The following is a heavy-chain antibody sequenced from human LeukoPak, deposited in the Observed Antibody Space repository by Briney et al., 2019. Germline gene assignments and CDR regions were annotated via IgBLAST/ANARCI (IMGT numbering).Heavy chain of an antibody. CDR3: ARGTAVRRDESYYYSYMDV. J-gene: IGHJ6*04. V-gene: IGHV3-23*01. CDR2: ISGSGGGT. D-gene: IGHD3-22*01. CDR1: GFTFDNYA. Sequence: GGFLRLSCAASGFTFDNYAMSWVRQAPGKGLGLEWVSSISGSGGGTHYADSVKGRFTISRDNSKNTLYLQMNSLRAEDTAVYYCARGTAVRRDESYYYSYMDVWGKGTTVTVSS.